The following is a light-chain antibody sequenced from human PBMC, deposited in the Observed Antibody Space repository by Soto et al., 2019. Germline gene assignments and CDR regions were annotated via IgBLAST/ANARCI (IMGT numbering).Light chain of an antibody. Sequence: EIVLTQSPATLSLSPGARATLACRASQNISYYLGWYQQKPGQAPRLLIYDASNRATGIPARFSGSGSGTDFTLTISSLEPEDFAVYYCQQRSNWPFGQGTKLEI. V-gene: IGKV3-11*01. CDR2: DAS. CDR1: QNISYY. CDR3: QQRSNWP. J-gene: IGKJ2*01.